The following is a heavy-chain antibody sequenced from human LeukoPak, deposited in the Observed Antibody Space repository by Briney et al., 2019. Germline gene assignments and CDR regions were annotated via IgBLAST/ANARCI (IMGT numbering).Heavy chain of an antibody. V-gene: IGHV1-18*01. CDR3: ARVGAAAGNYYYYGMDV. CDR1: GGTFSSYA. D-gene: IGHD6-13*01. CDR2: ISAYNGNT. J-gene: IGHJ6*02. Sequence: ASVKVSCKASGGTFSSYAISWVRQAPGQGLEWRGWISAYNGNTNYAQKLQGRVTMTTDTSTSTAYMELRSLRSDDTAVYHCARVGAAAGNYYYYGMDVWGQGTTVTVSS.